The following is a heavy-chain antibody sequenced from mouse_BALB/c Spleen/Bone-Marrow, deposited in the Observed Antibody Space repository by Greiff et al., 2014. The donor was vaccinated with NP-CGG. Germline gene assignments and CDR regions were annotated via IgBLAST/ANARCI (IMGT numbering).Heavy chain of an antibody. CDR3: ARYAGEVVY. J-gene: IGHJ3*01. Sequence: VQLQQSGAELVKPGASVKLSCKASGYTFTSYWMHWVRQRPGQGLEWIGEINPSTGRTNYNEKFKSEATVTVDKSSTTAYMQLSSLTSEDSAVYYCARYAGEVVYWGQGTLVTVSA. V-gene: IGHV1S81*02. CDR1: GYTFTSYW. CDR2: INPSTGRT. D-gene: IGHD6-5*01.